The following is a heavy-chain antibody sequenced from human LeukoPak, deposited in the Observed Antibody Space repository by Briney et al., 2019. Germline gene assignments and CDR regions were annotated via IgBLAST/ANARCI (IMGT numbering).Heavy chain of an antibody. CDR3: TRRMIYDFWSGYNIGAFDT. CDR1: GYSFSSGYY. CDR2: IYHSGST. J-gene: IGHJ3*02. Sequence: SETLSLTCAVSGYSFSSGYYWGWIRQPPGKGLEGIGSIYHSGSTYYNPSLKSRVTISVDTSENQFTLKLISVTAADTAVYNCTRRMIYDFWSGYNIGAFDTSGQRATCTESS. D-gene: IGHD3-3*01. V-gene: IGHV4-38-2*01.